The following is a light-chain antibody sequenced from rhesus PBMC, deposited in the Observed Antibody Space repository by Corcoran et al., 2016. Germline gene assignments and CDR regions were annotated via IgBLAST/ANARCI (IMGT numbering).Light chain of an antibody. V-gene: IGKV1-69*01. Sequence: DIQMTQSPSSLSASVGDRVTITCRASQGISNWLAWYQQKPGKAPKRLIYRASNLETGVPSRFSESGSGTDCTLPISSLQPEDIATYYCQQHDNSPYSFGQGTKVELK. CDR2: RAS. CDR3: QQHDNSPYS. CDR1: QGISNW. J-gene: IGKJ2*01.